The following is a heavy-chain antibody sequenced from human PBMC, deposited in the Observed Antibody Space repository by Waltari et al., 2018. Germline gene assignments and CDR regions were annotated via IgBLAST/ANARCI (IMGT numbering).Heavy chain of an antibody. D-gene: IGHD3-16*01. CDR3: AKDHPLMITFGGVKGIDY. V-gene: IGHV3-23*01. CDR1: SYA. J-gene: IGHJ4*02. CDR2: ISGRGGST. Sequence: SYAMSWVRPAPGKGLEWVSAISGRGGSTYYADSVKGRFTISRDNSKNTLYLQMNSLRAEDTAVYYCAKDHPLMITFGGVKGIDYWGQGTLVTVSS.